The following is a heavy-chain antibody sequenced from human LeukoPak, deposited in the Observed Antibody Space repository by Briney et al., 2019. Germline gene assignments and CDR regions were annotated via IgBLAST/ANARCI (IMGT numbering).Heavy chain of an antibody. D-gene: IGHD2-2*01. CDR2: IIPIFGTA. CDR1: GGTFSSYA. Sequence: SVKVSCKASGGTFSSYAISWVRQAPGQGLEWMGGIIPIFGTANYAQKFQGRVTITVDESTSTAYMELSSLRSEDTAVYYCASTVVPAKDGAFDIWGQGTMVTVSS. V-gene: IGHV1-69*01. J-gene: IGHJ3*02. CDR3: ASTVVPAKDGAFDI.